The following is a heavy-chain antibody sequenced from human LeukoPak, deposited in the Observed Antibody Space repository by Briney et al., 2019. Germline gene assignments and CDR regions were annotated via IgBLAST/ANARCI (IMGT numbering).Heavy chain of an antibody. V-gene: IGHV1-69*05. CDR3: ARDGVVEMATIPTAFDI. Sequence: ASVKVSCKASGGTFSSYAISWVRQAPGQGLEWMGGIIPIFGTANYAQKFQGRVTITTDESTSTAYKELSSLRSEDTAVYYCARDGVVEMATIPTAFDIWGQGTMVTVSS. CDR2: IIPIFGTA. J-gene: IGHJ3*02. D-gene: IGHD5-24*01. CDR1: GGTFSSYA.